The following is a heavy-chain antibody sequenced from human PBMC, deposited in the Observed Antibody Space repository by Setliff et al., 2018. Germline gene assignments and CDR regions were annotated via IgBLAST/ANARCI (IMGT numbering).Heavy chain of an antibody. D-gene: IGHD2-2*01. V-gene: IGHV3-30*07. J-gene: IGHJ4*02. CDR1: GFTFSSYA. CDR2: ISYDGSNK. CDR3: ASYCSSTSCPFDY. Sequence: LRLSCAASGFTFSSYAMHWVRQAPGKGLECMAVISYDGSNKYYADSVKGRFTISRDNSKNTLYLQMNSLRAEDTAVYYCASYCSSTSCPFDYWGQGTLVTVSS.